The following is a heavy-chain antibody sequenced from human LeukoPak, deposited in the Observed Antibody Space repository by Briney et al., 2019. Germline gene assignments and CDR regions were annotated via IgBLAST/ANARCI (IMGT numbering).Heavy chain of an antibody. D-gene: IGHD6-13*01. Sequence: GGSLRLSCAASGFTFSTYSLHWVRQAPGKGLYWVAAISGSGGSKTYGDSVKARFSISRDNSKNTLFLQMNSLRAEDTAVYYWARAMYTSSRYYFDYWGQGTLVTVSS. V-gene: IGHV3-23*01. CDR1: GFTFSTYS. J-gene: IGHJ4*02. CDR2: ISGSGGSK. CDR3: ARAMYTSSRYYFDY.